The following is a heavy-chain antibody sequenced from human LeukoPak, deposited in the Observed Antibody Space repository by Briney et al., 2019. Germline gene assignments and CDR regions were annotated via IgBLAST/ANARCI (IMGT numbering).Heavy chain of an antibody. D-gene: IGHD5-24*01. J-gene: IGHJ4*02. CDR2: INPNSGGT. V-gene: IGHV1-2*02. CDR3: ARDGTGVYNLVQY. Sequence: GGSVKDSCEASGYTFTGYSMHGGRQAPGQGLEWMGWINPNSGGTNYAQKFQGKVTMTRDTSISAVYMELSRLRSDDTAVYYCARDGTGVYNLVQYWGQGTLVTVSS. CDR1: GYTFTGYS.